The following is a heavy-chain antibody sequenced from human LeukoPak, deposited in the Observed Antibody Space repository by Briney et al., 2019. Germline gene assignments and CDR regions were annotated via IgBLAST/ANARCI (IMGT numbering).Heavy chain of an antibody. J-gene: IGHJ4*02. CDR2: ISSSSSYI. CDR1: GFTFSSYS. D-gene: IGHD6-19*01. CDR3: ARGSSGWYGIDY. V-gene: IGHV3-21*06. Sequence: GGSLRLSCAASGFTFSSYSMNWVRQAPGKGLEWVSSISSSSSYIYYADSVKGRFTISRDNAKNTLYLQMNSLRAEDTAIYYCARGSSGWYGIDYWGQGALVNVSS.